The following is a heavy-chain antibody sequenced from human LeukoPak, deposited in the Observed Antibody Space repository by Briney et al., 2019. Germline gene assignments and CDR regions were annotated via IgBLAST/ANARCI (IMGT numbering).Heavy chain of an antibody. J-gene: IGHJ4*02. CDR1: GGTFSSYA. Sequence: GSSVKVSCKASGGTFSSYAISWVRQAPGQGLEWMGRIIPIFGTANYAQEFQGRVTITTDESTSTAYMELSSLRSEDTAVYYCARDQVVAGTVPDYWGQGTLVTVSS. D-gene: IGHD6-19*01. V-gene: IGHV1-69*05. CDR3: ARDQVVAGTVPDY. CDR2: IIPIFGTA.